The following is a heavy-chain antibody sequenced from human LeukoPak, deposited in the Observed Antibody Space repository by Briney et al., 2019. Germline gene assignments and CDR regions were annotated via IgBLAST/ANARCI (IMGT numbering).Heavy chain of an antibody. CDR1: GGTFSSYA. CDR2: IIPIFGTA. Sequence: GASVKVSCKASGGTFSSYAISWVRQAPGQGLEWMGGIIPIFGTANYAQKFQGRVTITADESTSTAYMELSSLRSEDTAVYYCARDRATPYGDYYYGMDVWGQGTTVTVSS. D-gene: IGHD4-17*01. V-gene: IGHV1-69*13. J-gene: IGHJ6*02. CDR3: ARDRATPYGDYYYGMDV.